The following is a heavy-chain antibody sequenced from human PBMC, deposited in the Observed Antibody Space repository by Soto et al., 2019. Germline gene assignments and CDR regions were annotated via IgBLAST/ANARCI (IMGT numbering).Heavy chain of an antibody. CDR1: GYTFTSYG. CDR2: ISAYNGNT. Sequence: GASVKVSCKASGYTFTSYGISWVRQAPGQGLEWMGWISAYNGNTNYAQKLQGRVTMTTDTSTSTAYMELRSLRSDDTAVYYCARGVSSRSYSVWFDYWGQGTLVTVS. V-gene: IGHV1-18*01. J-gene: IGHJ4*02. D-gene: IGHD1-26*01. CDR3: ARGVSSRSYSVWFDY.